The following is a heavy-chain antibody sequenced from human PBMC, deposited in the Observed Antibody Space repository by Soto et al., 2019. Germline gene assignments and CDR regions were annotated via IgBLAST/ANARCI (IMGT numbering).Heavy chain of an antibody. CDR3: TTRTYYYDSSGYYFDY. CDR2: IKSKTDGEAT. J-gene: IGHJ4*02. CDR1: GFTISNAW. D-gene: IGHD3-22*01. Sequence: PGGSLRLSXAVPGFTISNAWMSWLRQAPGKGLEWVGRIKSKTDGEATDYAAPVKGRITISRDDTKNTLYLQMNSLKTEDTAVYYCTTRTYYYDSSGYYFDYWGQGTLVTVSS. V-gene: IGHV3-15*01.